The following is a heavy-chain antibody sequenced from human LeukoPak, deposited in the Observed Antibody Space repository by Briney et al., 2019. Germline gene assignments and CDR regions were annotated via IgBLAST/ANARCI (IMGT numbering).Heavy chain of an antibody. CDR1: GGSISSYY. CDR2: IYYSGST. D-gene: IGHD1-26*01. Sequence: PSETLSLTCTVSGGSISSYYWSWIRQPPGKGLEWIGYIYYSGSTNYNPSLKSRVTISVDTSKNQFSLKLSSVTAADTAVYYCARAGHSGSSQDGDCEFDYWGQGTLVTVSS. J-gene: IGHJ4*02. V-gene: IGHV4-59*01. CDR3: ARAGHSGSSQDGDCEFDY.